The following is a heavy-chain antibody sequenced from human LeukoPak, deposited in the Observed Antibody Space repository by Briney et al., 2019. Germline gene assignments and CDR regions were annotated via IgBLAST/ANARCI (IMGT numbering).Heavy chain of an antibody. D-gene: IGHD3-22*01. CDR3: ARDEAYYYDSSGTLGY. J-gene: IGHJ4*02. CDR1: GGTFSSYA. V-gene: IGHV1-69*01. CDR2: IIPIFGTA. Sequence: SVKVPCKASGGTFSSYAISWVRQAPGQGLEWMGGIIPIFGTANYAQKFQGRVTITADESTSTAYMELSSLRSEDTAVYYCARDEAYYYDSSGTLGYWGQGTLVTVSS.